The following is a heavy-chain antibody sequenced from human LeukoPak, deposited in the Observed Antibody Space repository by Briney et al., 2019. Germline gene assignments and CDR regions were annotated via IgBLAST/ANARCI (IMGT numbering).Heavy chain of an antibody. CDR3: ARQDDGSGYYSPPWFDY. J-gene: IGHJ4*02. CDR1: GYTFTSYG. V-gene: IGHV1-18*01. D-gene: IGHD3-22*01. CDR2: ISAYNGNT. Sequence: ASEKVSCKASGYTFTSYGISWVRQAPGQGLEWMGWISAYNGNTNYVQKLQGRVTMTTDTSTSTAFMELRSLRSDDTAVYYCARQDDGSGYYSPPWFDYWGQGTLVTVSS.